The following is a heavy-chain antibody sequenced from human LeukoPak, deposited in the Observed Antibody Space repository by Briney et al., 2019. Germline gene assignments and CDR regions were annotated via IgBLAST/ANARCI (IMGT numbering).Heavy chain of an antibody. V-gene: IGHV1-69*13. CDR2: IIPIFGTA. CDR1: GGTFSSYA. CDR3: ASIIAVAGTARN. J-gene: IGHJ1*01. D-gene: IGHD6-19*01. Sequence: ASVKVSCKASGGTFSSYAISWVRQAPGQGLEWMGGIIPIFGTANYAQKFQGRVTITADESTSTAYMELSSLRSEDTAVYYCASIIAVAGTARNWGQETLVTVSS.